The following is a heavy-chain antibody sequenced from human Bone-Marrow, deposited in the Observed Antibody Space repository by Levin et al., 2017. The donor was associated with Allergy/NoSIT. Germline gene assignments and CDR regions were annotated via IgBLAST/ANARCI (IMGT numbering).Heavy chain of an antibody. V-gene: IGHV3-30-3*01. CDR2: ISFDGGDK. D-gene: IGHD3-16*01. J-gene: IGHJ5*02. Sequence: PGGSLRLSCAGSGFTFGSYSMHWVRQAPGRGLDWVAAISFDGGDKNYADSVKGRFTISRDNSASTLVLQMSSLRPDDTAFYYCARESYGWGSSFDHWGQGALVTVSS. CDR3: ARESYGWGSSFDH. CDR1: GFTFGSYS.